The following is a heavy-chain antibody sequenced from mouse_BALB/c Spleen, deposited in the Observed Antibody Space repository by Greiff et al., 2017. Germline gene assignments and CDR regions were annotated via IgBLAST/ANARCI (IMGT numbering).Heavy chain of an antibody. CDR2: IWSGGST. CDR1: GFSLTSYG. V-gene: IGHV2-2*01. J-gene: IGHJ4*01. Sequence: QVQLKQSGPGLVQPSQSLSITCTVSGFSLTSYGVHWVRQSPGKGLEWLGVIWSGGSTDYNAAFISRLSISKDNSKSQVFLKMNSLQTDDTARYYCAREDGYYAMDYWGQGTSVTVSS. D-gene: IGHD2-3*01. CDR3: AREDGYYAMDY.